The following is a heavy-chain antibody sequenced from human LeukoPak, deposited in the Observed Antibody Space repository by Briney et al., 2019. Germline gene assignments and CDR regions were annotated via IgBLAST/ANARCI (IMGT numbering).Heavy chain of an antibody. CDR3: ARDRCTSCYGDSYFDY. V-gene: IGHV1-18*01. CDR1: GYTFTSYG. CDR2: ISVYNGNT. Sequence: ASVKVSCKASGYTFTSYGISWVRQAPGQGLEWMGWISVYNGNTNYAQKLQGRVTMTTDTSTSTAYMELRSLRSDDTAVYYCARDRCTSCYGDSYFDYWGQGTLATVSS. D-gene: IGHD2-2*01. J-gene: IGHJ4*02.